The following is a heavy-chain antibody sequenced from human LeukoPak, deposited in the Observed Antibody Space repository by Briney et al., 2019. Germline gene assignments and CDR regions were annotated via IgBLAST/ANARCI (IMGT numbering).Heavy chain of an antibody. CDR1: GGSISSGGYY. D-gene: IGHD3-22*01. CDR2: IYYSGST. J-gene: IGHJ4*02. V-gene: IGHV4-31*03. CDR3: ARGLSGYYDSSGYCHLDY. Sequence: PSETLSLTCTVSGGSISSGGYYWSWIRQHPGKGLEWIGYIYYSGSTYYNPSLKSRVTISVDTSKNQFSLKLSSVTAADTAVYYCARGLSGYYDSSGYCHLDYWGQGTLVTVSS.